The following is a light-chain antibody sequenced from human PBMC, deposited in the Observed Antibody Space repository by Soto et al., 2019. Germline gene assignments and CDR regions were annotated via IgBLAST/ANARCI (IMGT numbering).Light chain of an antibody. CDR2: WAS. Sequence: DIVMTQSPDSLAVSLGERATINCKSSQSVLYSSNNKNYLAWYQQKPGQPPKLLIYWASTRESGVPDRISGRRYGEDFTFHISRLEGEDVAVYYCQEKHRPWTFGQGNKVEIK. CDR3: QEKHRPWT. V-gene: IGKV4-1*01. CDR1: QSVLYSSNNKNY. J-gene: IGKJ1*01.